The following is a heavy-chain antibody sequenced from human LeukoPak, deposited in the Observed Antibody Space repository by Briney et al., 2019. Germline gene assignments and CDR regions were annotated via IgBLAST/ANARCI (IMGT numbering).Heavy chain of an antibody. V-gene: IGHV3-23*01. Sequence: GGSLRLSCAASGFTFGSSAMTWVCQAPGKGLEWVAAISGSGTSTYYADSVKGRFTISRDNSKNTLYLQMNSLRAEDTAVYYCAKDRNYYDSSGYYPGFDYWGQGTLVTVSS. CDR1: GFTFGSSA. CDR2: ISGSGTST. D-gene: IGHD3-22*01. J-gene: IGHJ4*02. CDR3: AKDRNYYDSSGYYPGFDY.